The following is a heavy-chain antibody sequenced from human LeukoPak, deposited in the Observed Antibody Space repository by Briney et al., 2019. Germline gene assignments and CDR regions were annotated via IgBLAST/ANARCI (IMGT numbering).Heavy chain of an antibody. D-gene: IGHD2-21*02. CDR1: GFTFSSYS. CDR3: ASHVSVVTAPVPY. J-gene: IGHJ4*02. V-gene: IGHV3-21*01. CDR2: ISSSSSYI. Sequence: RGSLRLSCAASGFTFSSYSMNWVRQAPGKGLEWVSSISSSSSYIYYADSVKGRFTISRDNAKNSLYLQMNSLRAEDTAVYYCASHVSVVTAPVPYWGQGTLVTVSS.